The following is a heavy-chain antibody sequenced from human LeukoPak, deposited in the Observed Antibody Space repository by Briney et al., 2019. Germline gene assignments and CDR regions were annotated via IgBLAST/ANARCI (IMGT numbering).Heavy chain of an antibody. CDR2: VSADNGNT. D-gene: IGHD1-26*01. V-gene: IGHV1-18*01. CDR3: ASRPERSYSGSYYFDY. CDR1: GYTFTNYD. Sequence: GASVKVSCKASGYTFTNYDISWARQAPGQGLEWMGWVSADNGNTNSAQKFQGRVTITADKSTSTAYMELSSLRSEDTAVYYCASRPERSYSGSYYFDYWGQGTLVTVSS. J-gene: IGHJ4*02.